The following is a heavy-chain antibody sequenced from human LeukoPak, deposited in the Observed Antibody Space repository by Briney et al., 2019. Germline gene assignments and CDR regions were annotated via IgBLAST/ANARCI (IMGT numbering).Heavy chain of an antibody. CDR2: INPSGGST. V-gene: IGHV1-46*01. Sequence: ASVKVSCKASGYTFTSYGISWVRQAPGQGLEWMGIINPSGGSTSYAQKFQGRVTMTRDTSTSTVYMELSSLRSEDTAVYYCARTAAPGNHRGGIMGRKTILDYWGQGTLVTVSS. CDR1: GYTFTSYG. D-gene: IGHD4-23*01. J-gene: IGHJ4*02. CDR3: ARTAAPGNHRGGIMGRKTILDY.